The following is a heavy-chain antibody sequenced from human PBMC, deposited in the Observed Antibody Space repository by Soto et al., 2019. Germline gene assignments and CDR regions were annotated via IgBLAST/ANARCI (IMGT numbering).Heavy chain of an antibody. CDR2: INHSGST. D-gene: IGHD4-17*01. CDR1: GGFFSGYY. V-gene: IGHV4-34*01. J-gene: IGHJ4*02. Sequence: SETLSLTCAVYGGFFSGYYWSWIRQPPGKGLEWIGEINHSGSTNYNPSLKSRVTMLVDTSKKQFSLKLSSVTAADTAVYYCARDYGDPVLYYWGQGTLVTVSS. CDR3: ARDYGDPVLYY.